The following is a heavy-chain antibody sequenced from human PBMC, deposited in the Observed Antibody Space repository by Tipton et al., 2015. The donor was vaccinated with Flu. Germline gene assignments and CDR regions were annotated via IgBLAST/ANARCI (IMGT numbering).Heavy chain of an antibody. D-gene: IGHD1-7*01. CDR2: IYHSGNI. CDR3: AREDWNYVFNP. J-gene: IGHJ5*02. Sequence: TLSLTCAVSGASISSDGYSWTSDGYSWTWIRQPPGKGLECIGSIYHSGNIYYNPSLKSRVTISLDKSNNQISLKMSSLTAADTAVYYCAREDWNYVFNPWGQGTLVTVSS. V-gene: IGHV4-30-2*01. CDR1: GASISSDGYS.